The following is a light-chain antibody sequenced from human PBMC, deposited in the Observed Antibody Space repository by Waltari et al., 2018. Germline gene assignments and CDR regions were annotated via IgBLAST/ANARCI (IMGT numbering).Light chain of an antibody. Sequence: QSALTQPASVSGSPGPSITLSCTAASRYFGNFDYVTWYQQFPDRAPQLLIYDVTKRPSGVSDRFSGSKSGNTASLTISGLQAEDEAEYYCGSNTISTSYVFGAGTKVTV. CDR2: DVT. CDR3: GSNTISTSYV. J-gene: IGLJ1*01. CDR1: SRYFGNFDY. V-gene: IGLV2-14*03.